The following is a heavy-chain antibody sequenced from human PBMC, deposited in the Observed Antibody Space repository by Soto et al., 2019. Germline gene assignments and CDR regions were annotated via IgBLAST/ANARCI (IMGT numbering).Heavy chain of an antibody. CDR2: IIPMFGKA. V-gene: IGHV1-69*01. J-gene: IGHJ6*02. D-gene: IGHD2-2*02. CDR3: ARGYRDGYFYAMDV. Sequence: QVLLVQSGAEVKKSGSSVKVSCKASGGTFSSYAINWVRQAPGQGLEWMGGIIPMFGKANYAENFQGRVTXXXXXXXXXAXMELSSLTSDDAAVYYCARGYRDGYFYAMDVWGQGTTVTVSS. CDR1: GGTFSSYA.